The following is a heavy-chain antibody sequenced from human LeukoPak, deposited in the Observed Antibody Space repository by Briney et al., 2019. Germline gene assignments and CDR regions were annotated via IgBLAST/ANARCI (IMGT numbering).Heavy chain of an antibody. CDR2: ISSSSSFI. V-gene: IGHV3-21*01. J-gene: IGHJ4*02. Sequence: GGSLRLSCAASGFTFSSYTMKWVRQAPGKGLEGVSSISSSSSFIYYADSVKGRFTISRDNAKNSLSLQMNTLRAEDTAVYYCARDVRVDFWGQGTLVTVSS. CDR1: GFTFSSYT. CDR3: ARDVRVDF. D-gene: IGHD2/OR15-2a*01.